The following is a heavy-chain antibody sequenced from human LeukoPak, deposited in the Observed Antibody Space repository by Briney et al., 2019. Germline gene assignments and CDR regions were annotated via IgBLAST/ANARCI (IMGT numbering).Heavy chain of an antibody. D-gene: IGHD3-22*01. CDR3: AIMHGYYDGTGYWVQ. J-gene: IGHJ1*01. V-gene: IGHV3-23*01. Sequence: GGSLRLSCAASGFTFASYGMSWVRQAPGKGLEWVSFITTNGGRTSYADSVEGRFTNSRDNPRNTLYMQINSLRDEDTAVYYCAIMHGYYDGTGYWVQWGQGTLVTVSS. CDR1: GFTFASYG. CDR2: ITTNGGRT.